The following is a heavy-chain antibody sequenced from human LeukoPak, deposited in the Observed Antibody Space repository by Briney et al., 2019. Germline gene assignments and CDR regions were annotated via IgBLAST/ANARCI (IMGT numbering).Heavy chain of an antibody. Sequence: GGSLRLSCAASGFTFSSYSVNWVRQAPGKGLEWVSSISSSSSYIYYADSVKGRFTISRDNAKNSLYLQMNSLSAEDAAVYYCVKDDGWVQYANWGQGTLVTVSS. V-gene: IGHV3-21*04. CDR2: ISSSSSYI. D-gene: IGHD5-24*01. CDR1: GFTFSSYS. J-gene: IGHJ4*02. CDR3: VKDDGWVQYAN.